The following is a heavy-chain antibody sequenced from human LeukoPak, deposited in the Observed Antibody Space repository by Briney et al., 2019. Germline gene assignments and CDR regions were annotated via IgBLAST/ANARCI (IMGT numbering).Heavy chain of an antibody. Sequence: PGGSLRLSCAASGFTFSSYSLIWVRQAPGKGLEWVSSISSDSSYFYYADSVRGRFTISRNNAKKSLYLQMNSLRAEDTAVHYCARAGETYNWNPVNFDFWGQGTLVTVSS. J-gene: IGHJ4*02. CDR2: ISSDSSYF. CDR1: GFTFSSYS. V-gene: IGHV3-21*01. CDR3: ARAGETYNWNPVNFDF. D-gene: IGHD1-20*01.